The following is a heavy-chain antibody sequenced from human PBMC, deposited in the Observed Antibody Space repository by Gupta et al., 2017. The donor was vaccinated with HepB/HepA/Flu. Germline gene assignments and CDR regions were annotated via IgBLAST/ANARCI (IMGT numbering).Heavy chain of an antibody. CDR2: VSWNGRTI. Sequence: EVQLVESGGGLVQPGWSLCPSCAASGFPFDDYAYPWVRLAPGKGLEWVAGVSWNGRTIGYADSVKGRFTISRDNAKNSVYLQMNSLRADDTALYYCARGLDTAMVFWNYRGTDVWGQGTTVTVSS. D-gene: IGHD5-18*01. V-gene: IGHV3-9*01. J-gene: IGHJ6*02. CDR3: ARGLDTAMVFWNYRGTDV. CDR1: GFPFDDYA.